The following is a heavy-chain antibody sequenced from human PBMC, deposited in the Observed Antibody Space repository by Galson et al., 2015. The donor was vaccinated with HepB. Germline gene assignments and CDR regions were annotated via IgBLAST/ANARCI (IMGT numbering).Heavy chain of an antibody. Sequence: PALVKPTQTLTLTCTFSGFSLSTSGMCVSWIRQPPGKALEWLARIDWDDDKYYSTSLKTRLTISKDTSKNQVVLTMTNMDPVDTATYYCARCQNVLLWFGELSYGMDVWGQGTTVTVSS. V-gene: IGHV2-70*11. CDR1: GFSLSTSGMC. CDR3: ARCQNVLLWFGELSYGMDV. CDR2: IDWDDDK. D-gene: IGHD3-10*01. J-gene: IGHJ6*02.